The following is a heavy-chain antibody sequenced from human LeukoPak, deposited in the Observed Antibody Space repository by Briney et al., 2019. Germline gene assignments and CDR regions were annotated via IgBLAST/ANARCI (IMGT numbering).Heavy chain of an antibody. Sequence: GGSLRLSCAASGFTFSSYAMSWVRQAPGKGLEWVSAISGSSGSTYYADSVKGRFTISRDNSKNTLYLQMNSLRAEDTAVYYCAKIGSIAAREGIDYWGQGTLVTVSS. CDR2: ISGSSGST. V-gene: IGHV3-23*01. J-gene: IGHJ4*02. D-gene: IGHD6-6*01. CDR3: AKIGSIAAREGIDY. CDR1: GFTFSSYA.